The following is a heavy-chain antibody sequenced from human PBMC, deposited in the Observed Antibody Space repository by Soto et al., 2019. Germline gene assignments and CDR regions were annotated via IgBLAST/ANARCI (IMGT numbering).Heavy chain of an antibody. CDR3: ARQYPSSSRHFDH. J-gene: IGHJ4*02. CDR2: ISAGSSNI. CDR1: GFTFRTYN. Sequence: EVELVESGGGLVKPGGSLKLSCAASGFTFRTYNMIWVRQAPGKGLEWVSSISAGSSNIYYAPSVKGRFTISRDNAKNLLYLQINSLRAEDMAVYYCARQYPSSSRHFDHWGQGTLVIVSS. V-gene: IGHV3-21*01. D-gene: IGHD6-6*01.